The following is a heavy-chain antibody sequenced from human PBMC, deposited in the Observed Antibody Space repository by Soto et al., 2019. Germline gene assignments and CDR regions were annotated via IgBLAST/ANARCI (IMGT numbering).Heavy chain of an antibody. CDR2: IGLAGDK. CDR3: GRDTTYYLDH. J-gene: IGHJ4*02. Sequence: GGSLRLSCAASGFTFSNYEMHWVRQAPGKGLEWVSGIGLAGDKYYPGSLMGRFTISRDNVENSLYLDMNSLRAGDTAVYFCGRDTTYYLDHWGQGTQVTVSS. D-gene: IGHD1-1*01. V-gene: IGHV3-13*04. CDR1: GFTFSNYE.